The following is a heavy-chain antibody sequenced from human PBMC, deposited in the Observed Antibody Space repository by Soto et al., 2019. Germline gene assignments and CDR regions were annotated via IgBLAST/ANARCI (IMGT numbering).Heavy chain of an antibody. CDR3: ARYCSGGSCYRPSYRFDY. D-gene: IGHD2-15*01. J-gene: IGHJ4*02. CDR2: IYPGDSDT. CDR1: GYSFTNYW. Sequence: PGESLKISCKASGYSFTNYWIGWVRQMPGKGLEWMGIIYPGDSDTRYSPSFQGQVTISGDKSISTAYLQWSSLKASDTAIYYCARYCSGGSCYRPSYRFDYWGQGTLVTVSS. V-gene: IGHV5-51*01.